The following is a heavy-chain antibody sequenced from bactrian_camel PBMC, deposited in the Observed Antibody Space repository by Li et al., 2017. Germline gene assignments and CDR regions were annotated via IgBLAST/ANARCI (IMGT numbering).Heavy chain of an antibody. J-gene: IGHJ4*01. Sequence: HVQLVESGGGSVQAGGFLRLSCAATGGTYRSYCMGWFRQAPGKEREGVARITTGGAGLGKTYYTDSAKGRFTISKDNANNILTLYLQIDDLKPEDTAMYYCAARSFTSGIVWYRADGYRYLGKGTQVTVS. D-gene: IGHD2*01. CDR1: GGTYRSYC. CDR3: AARSFTSGIVWYRADGYRY. CDR2: ITTGGAGLGKT. V-gene: IGHV3-3*01.